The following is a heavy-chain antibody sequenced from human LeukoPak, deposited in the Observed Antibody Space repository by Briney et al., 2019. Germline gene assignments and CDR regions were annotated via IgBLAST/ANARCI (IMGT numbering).Heavy chain of an antibody. CDR2: INHSGST. V-gene: IGHV4-34*01. D-gene: IGHD4-17*01. J-gene: IGHJ4*02. CDR1: GGSFSGYY. CDR3: ARVGPNTVTTDYFDY. Sequence: SETLSLTCAVYGGSFSGYYWSWIRQPPGKGLEWIGEINHSGSTNYNPSLKSRVTISVDTSKNQFSLKLSSVTAADTAVYYCARVGPNTVTTDYFDYWGQGTLVTVSS.